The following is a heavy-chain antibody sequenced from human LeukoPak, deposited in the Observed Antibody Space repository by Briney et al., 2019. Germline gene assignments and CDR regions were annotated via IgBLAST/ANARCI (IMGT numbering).Heavy chain of an antibody. CDR2: IYSGGST. CDR1: GFTVSSNY. Sequence: GGSLRLSCAASGFTVSSNYMSWVRQAPGKGLEWVSVIYSGGSTYYADSVKGRFTISRDNSKNTLYLQMNSLRAEDTAVYYCAKVSRGYDLSYFDYWGQGTLVTVSS. J-gene: IGHJ4*02. CDR3: AKVSRGYDLSYFDY. V-gene: IGHV3-66*01. D-gene: IGHD5-12*01.